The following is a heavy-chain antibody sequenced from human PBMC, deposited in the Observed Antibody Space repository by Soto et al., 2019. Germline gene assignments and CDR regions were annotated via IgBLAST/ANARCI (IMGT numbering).Heavy chain of an antibody. Sequence: QVQLVESGGGVVQPGRSLRLSCAASGFTFSSYGMHWVRQAPGKGLEWVAVISYDGSNKYYADSVKGRFTISRDNSKNTLYLQMNSLRAEDTAVSYCAKRWGAGDYVGHIEFDYWGQGTLVTVSS. CDR3: AKRWGAGDYVGHIEFDY. CDR2: ISYDGSNK. V-gene: IGHV3-30*18. D-gene: IGHD3-16*01. J-gene: IGHJ4*02. CDR1: GFTFSSYG.